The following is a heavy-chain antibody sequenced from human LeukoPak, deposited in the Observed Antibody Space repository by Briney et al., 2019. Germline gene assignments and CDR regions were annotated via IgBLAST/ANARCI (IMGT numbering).Heavy chain of an antibody. J-gene: IGHJ5*02. CDR1: GFTFSIYA. D-gene: IGHD3-10*01. V-gene: IGHV3-30*04. Sequence: GGSLRLSCAASGFTFSIYAMHWVRQAPGKGLEWVAVISYDGSNKYYADSVKGRFTISRDKSKNTLYLQMNSLRAEDTAVYYCTRGRAYYYGSGSYRFDPWGQGTLVTVSS. CDR2: ISYDGSNK. CDR3: TRGRAYYYGSGSYRFDP.